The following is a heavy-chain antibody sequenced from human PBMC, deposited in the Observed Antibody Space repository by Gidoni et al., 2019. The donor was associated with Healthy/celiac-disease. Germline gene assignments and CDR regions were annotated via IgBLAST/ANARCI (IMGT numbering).Heavy chain of an antibody. Sequence: QVQLVQSGAEVKKPGASVKVSCKASGYTFTSYYMHWVRQAPGQGLEWMGIINPSGGSTSYAQKFQGRVTMTRDTSTSTVYMELSSLRSEDTAVYYCARIYRYYYDSSGYFGYWGQGTLVTVSS. CDR2: INPSGGST. V-gene: IGHV1-46*01. J-gene: IGHJ4*02. D-gene: IGHD3-22*01. CDR1: GYTFTSYY. CDR3: ARIYRYYYDSSGYFGY.